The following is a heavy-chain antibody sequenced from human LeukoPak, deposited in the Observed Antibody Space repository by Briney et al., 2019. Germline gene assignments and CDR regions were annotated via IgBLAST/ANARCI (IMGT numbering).Heavy chain of an antibody. CDR2: ISWNSGSI. CDR1: GFTFDDYA. Sequence: PGGSLRLSCAASGFTFDDYAMHWVRQAPGKGLEWVSGISWNSGSIGYADSVKGRFTISRDNAKNSLYLQMNSLRAEDTALYYCAKVDSSSWYEPAFDYWGQGTLVTVSS. J-gene: IGHJ4*02. D-gene: IGHD6-13*01. V-gene: IGHV3-9*01. CDR3: AKVDSSSWYEPAFDY.